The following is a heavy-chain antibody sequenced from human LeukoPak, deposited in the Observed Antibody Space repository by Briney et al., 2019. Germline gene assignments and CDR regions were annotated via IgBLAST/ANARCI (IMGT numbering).Heavy chain of an antibody. V-gene: IGHV3-23*01. CDR1: GFTFSNYA. CDR3: AKRTYSGFFDY. Sequence: PGGSLRLSCAASGFTFSNYAMSWVRQAPGKGLEWVSLIGSGGSTYYADSVKGRFTISRDNSKNTLYLQMNSLRGEDTAVYYCAKRTYSGFFDYWGQGTLVTVSS. J-gene: IGHJ4*02. D-gene: IGHD5-12*01. CDR2: IGSGGST.